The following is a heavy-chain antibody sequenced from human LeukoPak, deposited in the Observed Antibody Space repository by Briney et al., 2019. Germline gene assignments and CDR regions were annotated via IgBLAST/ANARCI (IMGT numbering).Heavy chain of an antibody. V-gene: IGHV3-30*18. D-gene: IGHD5-12*01. CDR3: AKAHSGTVYGGYDY. CDR1: GFTFSSSG. J-gene: IGHJ4*02. CDR2: ISYDGSNK. Sequence: GGSLRLSCAASGFTFSSSGMHWVRQAPGKGLEWVAVISYDGSNKYYADSVKGRFTIPRDNSKNTLFLQMNSLRAEDTAVYYCAKAHSGTVYGGYDYWGQGTLVTVSS.